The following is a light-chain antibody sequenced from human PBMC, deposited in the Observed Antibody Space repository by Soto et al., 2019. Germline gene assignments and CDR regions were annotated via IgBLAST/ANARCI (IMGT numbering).Light chain of an antibody. V-gene: IGLV4-60*03. CDR3: ETGDSYAVI. CDR1: SGHSSYI. Sequence: QLVLTQSSSASASLGSSVKLTCTLSSGHSSYIIAWHQQQPGKAPRYLMKLEGGESYTKGSGVPDRFSGSTSGADRYVTISNVQPGEGGDNYSETGDSYAVIFGGGTKATVL. CDR2: LEGGESY. J-gene: IGLJ2*01.